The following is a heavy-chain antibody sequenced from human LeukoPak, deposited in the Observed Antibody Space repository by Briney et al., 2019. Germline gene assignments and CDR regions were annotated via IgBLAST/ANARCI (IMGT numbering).Heavy chain of an antibody. CDR1: GGSISGSSSW. V-gene: IGHV3-7*03. D-gene: IGHD2-2*01. Sequence: ETLSLTCTVSGGSISGSSSWMSWVRRAPGKGLEWVANIKQDGTEEYYVDSVRGRFSISKDNAKNSLYLQMNSLRAEDTAVYYCARDPCHGALDYWGQGALVTVSS. CDR2: IKQDGTEE. J-gene: IGHJ4*02. CDR3: ARDPCHGALDY.